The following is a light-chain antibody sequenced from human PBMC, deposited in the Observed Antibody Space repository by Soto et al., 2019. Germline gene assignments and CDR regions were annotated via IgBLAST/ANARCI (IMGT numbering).Light chain of an antibody. CDR3: LHYHSYPRT. Sequence: DIQMTQFPSAMSASVGDRVTITCRASQDIRDYLAWFQHKPGNVPKRLIYASTLQSGVPSTFSGSGSGTEFTLTITGLQPEDFAPYYCLHYHSYPRTFGRGTKVEIK. V-gene: IGKV1-17*03. CDR2: AS. J-gene: IGKJ1*01. CDR1: QDIRDY.